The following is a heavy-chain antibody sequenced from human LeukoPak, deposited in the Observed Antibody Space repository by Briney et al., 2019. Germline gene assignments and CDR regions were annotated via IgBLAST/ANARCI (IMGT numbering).Heavy chain of an antibody. V-gene: IGHV3-20*03. Sequence: WIRQAPGKGLEWVSGINWNGGSTGYADSVKGRFTISRDNAKNSLYLQMNSLRAEDTALYYCARVGRYYDSSGYYYEGAFDIWGQGTMVTVSS. CDR2: INWNGGST. D-gene: IGHD3-22*01. CDR3: ARVGRYYDSSGYYYEGAFDI. J-gene: IGHJ3*02.